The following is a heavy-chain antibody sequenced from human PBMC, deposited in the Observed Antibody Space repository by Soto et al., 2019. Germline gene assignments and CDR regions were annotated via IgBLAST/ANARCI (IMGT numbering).Heavy chain of an antibody. CDR2: ISYDGSNK. CDR1: GFTFSSYG. Sequence: GGSLRLSCAASGFTFSSYGMHWVRQAPGKGLEWVAVISYDGSNKYYADSVKGRFTISRDNSKNTLYLQMNSLRAEDTAVYYCAKESFWGYCSSTSCPLDYWGQGTLVTVSS. J-gene: IGHJ4*02. D-gene: IGHD2-2*01. CDR3: AKESFWGYCSSTSCPLDY. V-gene: IGHV3-30*18.